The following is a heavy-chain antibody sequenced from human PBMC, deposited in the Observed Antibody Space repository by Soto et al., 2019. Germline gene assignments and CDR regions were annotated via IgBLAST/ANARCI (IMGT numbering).Heavy chain of an antibody. CDR1: GYTSTNHG. V-gene: IGHV1-18*04. D-gene: IGHD3-16*01. J-gene: IGHJ3*02. CDR2: INPYNANT. Sequence: ASVKVSCKTSGYTSTNHGINWVRQAPGQGLEWMGWINPYNANTNYAQKLQGRVTMTTDTSTSTAYMDLRSLTSDDTAVYYFARDRVAGIWGDAFDIWGQGTMVTVS. CDR3: ARDRVAGIWGDAFDI.